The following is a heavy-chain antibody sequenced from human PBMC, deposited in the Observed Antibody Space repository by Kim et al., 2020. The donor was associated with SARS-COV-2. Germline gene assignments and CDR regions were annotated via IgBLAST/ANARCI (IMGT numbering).Heavy chain of an antibody. D-gene: IGHD2-15*01. Sequence: GGSLILSCAASGFTFSSYGMHWVRQAPGKGLEWVAVIWYDGSNKYYADSVKGRFTISRDNSKNTLYLQMNSLRAEDTAVYYCARDMSLVVVAATLDVWGQGTTVTVSS. CDR1: GFTFSSYG. V-gene: IGHV3-33*01. CDR2: IWYDGSNK. CDR3: ARDMSLVVVAATLDV. J-gene: IGHJ6*02.